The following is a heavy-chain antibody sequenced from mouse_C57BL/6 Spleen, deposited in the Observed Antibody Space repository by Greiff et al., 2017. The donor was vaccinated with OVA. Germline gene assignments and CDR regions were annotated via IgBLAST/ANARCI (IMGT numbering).Heavy chain of an antibody. V-gene: IGHV5-4*01. CDR3: ARVGGNPYYFDY. Sequence: DVHLVESGGGLVKPGGSLKLSCAASGFTFSSYAMSWVRQTPEKRLEWVATISDGGSYTYYPDNVKGRFTISRDNAKNNLYLQMSHLKSEDTAMYYCARVGGNPYYFDYWGQGTTLTVSS. CDR2: ISDGGSYT. J-gene: IGHJ2*01. CDR1: GFTFSSYA.